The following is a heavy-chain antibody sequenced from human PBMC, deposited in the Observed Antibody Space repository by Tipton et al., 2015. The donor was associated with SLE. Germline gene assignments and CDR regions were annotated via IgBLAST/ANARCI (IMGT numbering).Heavy chain of an antibody. CDR2: INHSGST. J-gene: IGHJ4*02. V-gene: IGHV4-34*01. Sequence: TLSLTCAVYGGSFSGYYWSWIRQPPGKGLEWIGEINHSGSTNYNPSLKSRVTISVDTSKNQFSLKLSSVTAADTAVYYCARLGYYGSGSYYRRAYFDYWGQGILVTVSS. D-gene: IGHD3-10*01. CDR1: GGSFSGYY. CDR3: ARLGYYGSGSYYRRAYFDY.